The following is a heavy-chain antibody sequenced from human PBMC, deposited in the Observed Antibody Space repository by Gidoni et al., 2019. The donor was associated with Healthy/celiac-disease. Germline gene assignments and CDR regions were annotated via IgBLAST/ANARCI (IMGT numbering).Heavy chain of an antibody. V-gene: IGHV3-33*01. CDR2: IWYDGSNK. Sequence: QVQLVESGGGVVQPGRSLRLSCAASGFTFSSYGLHWVRQAPGKGLEWGAVIWYDGSNKYYADSVKGRFTISRDNSKNTLYLQMNSLRAEDTAVYYCARSRYDSSGYYYYYYGMDVWGQGTTVTVSS. J-gene: IGHJ6*02. D-gene: IGHD3-22*01. CDR3: ARSRYDSSGYYYYYYGMDV. CDR1: GFTFSSYG.